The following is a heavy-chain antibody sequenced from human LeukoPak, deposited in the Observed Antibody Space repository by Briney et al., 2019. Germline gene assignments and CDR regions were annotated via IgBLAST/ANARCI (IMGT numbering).Heavy chain of an antibody. CDR1: GFTLSSYA. D-gene: IGHD2-21*01. CDR2: ISVSGNT. Sequence: PGGSLRLSCADSGFTLSSYAMSWVRQAPGKGLEWVSAISVSGNTYHADSVKGRFTISRDSSKNTLYLQMNRLRAEDAAVYYCAKAPVTTCSGAYCYPFDYWGQGTLVTVSS. CDR3: AKAPVTTCSGAYCYPFDY. J-gene: IGHJ4*02. V-gene: IGHV3-23*01.